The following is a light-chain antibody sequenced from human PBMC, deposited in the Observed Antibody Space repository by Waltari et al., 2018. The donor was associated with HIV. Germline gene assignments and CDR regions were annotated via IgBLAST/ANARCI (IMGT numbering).Light chain of an antibody. CDR2: DVT. CDR1: SSDVGAFKY. J-gene: IGLJ1*01. V-gene: IGLV2-8*01. Sequence: QSALTQPPSASGSPGQSVTISCTGASSDVGAFKYVSWYHQHPGKAPKLLIYDVTKRPSGVPARFSGSKSGNTASLTVSGLQAEDEAHYYCSSYAGSSMSYAFGTGTKVTVL. CDR3: SSYAGSSMSYA.